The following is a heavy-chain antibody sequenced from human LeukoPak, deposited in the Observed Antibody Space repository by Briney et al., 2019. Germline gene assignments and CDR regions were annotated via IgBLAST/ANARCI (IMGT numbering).Heavy chain of an antibody. V-gene: IGHV4-34*01. D-gene: IGHD2-2*01. CDR3: ARGRTIIADYCSSTSCSHRRWFDP. CDR2: INHSGST. Sequence: SETLSLTCAVYGVSFSGYYWSWIRQPPGKGLEWIGEINHSGSTNYNPSLKSRVTISVDTSKNQFSLKLSSVTAADTAVYYCARGRTIIADYCSSTSCSHRRWFDPWGQGTLVTVSS. J-gene: IGHJ5*02. CDR1: GVSFSGYY.